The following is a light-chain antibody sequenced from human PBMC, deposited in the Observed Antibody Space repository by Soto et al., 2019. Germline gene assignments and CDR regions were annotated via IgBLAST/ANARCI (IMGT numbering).Light chain of an antibody. Sequence: QSVLTQPPSASETPGQRITISCSGSSSNIGSNPINWYQHLPGTAPKLLIYSTNQRPSGVPDRFSGSKSGTSASLAISGLQSEDGADYYCAAWDDSLNGGVFGGGTKVTVL. J-gene: IGLJ3*02. CDR2: STN. CDR3: AAWDDSLNGGV. V-gene: IGLV1-44*01. CDR1: SSNIGSNP.